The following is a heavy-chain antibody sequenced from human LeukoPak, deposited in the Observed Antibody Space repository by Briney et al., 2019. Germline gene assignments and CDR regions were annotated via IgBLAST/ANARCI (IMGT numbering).Heavy chain of an antibody. D-gene: IGHD3-10*01. V-gene: IGHV4-34*01. CDR1: GGSLSGYY. CDR3: ARGGSGSYYNIPYYYYGMDV. CDR2: INHSGST. J-gene: IGHJ6*04. Sequence: SETLSLTCAVYGGSLSGYYWSWIRQPPGKGLEWIGEINHSGSTNYNPSLKSRVPISVDTSKNQFSLKLSSVTAADTAVYYCARGGSGSYYNIPYYYYGMDVWGKGTTVTVSS.